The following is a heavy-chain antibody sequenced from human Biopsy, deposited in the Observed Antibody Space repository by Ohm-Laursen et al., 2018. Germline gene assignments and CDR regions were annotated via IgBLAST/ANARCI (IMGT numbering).Heavy chain of an antibody. V-gene: IGHV3-9*01. J-gene: IGHJ4*02. CDR1: GFTFTSYA. CDR3: AKDTFADLRGPSGWYGVDY. Sequence: SLRLSCAASGFTFTSYAMHWVRQAPGKGLEWVSGISWNSNNIVYADSVKGRFTISRDNARNSLYLQIRSLRTEDTAFYYCAKDTFADLRGPSGWYGVDYWGQGTMVTVSS. D-gene: IGHD6-19*01. CDR2: ISWNSNNI.